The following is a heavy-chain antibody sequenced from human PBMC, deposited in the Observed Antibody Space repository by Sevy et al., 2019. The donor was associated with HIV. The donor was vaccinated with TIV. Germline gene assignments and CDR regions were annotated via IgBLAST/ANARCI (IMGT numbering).Heavy chain of an antibody. CDR2: ISAYNGNT. CDR3: ARAGALWFGESDY. Sequence: ASVKVACKASGYSFTSRGIDWVRQAPGQGLEWLGWISAYNGNTKYGQWLQDRVTMTTDTSASTAYMELRSLRSDDTAVYYCARAGALWFGESDYWGQGTLVTVSS. CDR1: GYSFTSRG. J-gene: IGHJ4*02. V-gene: IGHV1-18*01. D-gene: IGHD3-10*01.